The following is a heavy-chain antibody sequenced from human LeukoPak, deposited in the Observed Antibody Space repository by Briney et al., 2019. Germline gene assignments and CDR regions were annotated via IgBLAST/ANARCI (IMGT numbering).Heavy chain of an antibody. CDR1: GESFSGYY. D-gene: IGHD3-10*01. Sequence: SETLSLTCAVYGESFSGYYWSWIRQPPGKGLEWIGEINHIGSTNYNPSLKSRVTISVDTSKNQFSLRLNSVTAADTAVYYCAKSDGYGLIDIWGQGTMVTVSS. J-gene: IGHJ3*02. V-gene: IGHV4-34*01. CDR2: INHIGST. CDR3: AKSDGYGLIDI.